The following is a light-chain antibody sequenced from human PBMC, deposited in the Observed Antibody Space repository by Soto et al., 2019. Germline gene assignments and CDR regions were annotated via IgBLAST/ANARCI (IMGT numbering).Light chain of an antibody. V-gene: IGKV1-5*01. Sequence: DVQMTPSPSTMSASVGDRVTIPCRARQSISRWLAWYQQKQRKAPKLLTYDASSSESRVPPRFSASGSGTAFTLTITSLQPHDFASYYCQQYNSYWGTSGQATTVDI. CDR1: QSISRW. CDR2: DAS. J-gene: IGKJ1*01. CDR3: QQYNSYWGT.